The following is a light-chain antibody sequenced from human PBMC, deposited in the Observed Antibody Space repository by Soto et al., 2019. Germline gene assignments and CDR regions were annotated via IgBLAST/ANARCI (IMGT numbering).Light chain of an antibody. V-gene: IGKV2-28*01. CDR2: LGS. Sequence: DIVMTQSPLSLPVTPGEPASISCRSSKSLLHSNGYNYLDWYLQKPGQSPQLLIYLGSNRASGVPDRCSGSVAGTDFTLKISRVEAEDVGVYYCMQAIQTPLTFGGGTKVEIK. CDR1: KSLLHSNGYNY. J-gene: IGKJ4*01. CDR3: MQAIQTPLT.